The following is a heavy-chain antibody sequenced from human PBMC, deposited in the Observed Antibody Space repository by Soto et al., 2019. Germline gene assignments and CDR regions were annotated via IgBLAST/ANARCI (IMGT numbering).Heavy chain of an antibody. CDR2: IYYSGST. D-gene: IGHD2-15*01. Sequence: QVQLQEAGPRLVKPSETLSLTCTVSGGSFSNYYWSWIRQPPGKGLEWIGYIYYSGSTNYNPSLTPRLTISVDTSKNQFSLKLSSVTAADTAIYYCARDRWDYSNAFDVWGQGTMVTVSS. J-gene: IGHJ3*01. CDR3: ARDRWDYSNAFDV. CDR1: GGSFSNYY. V-gene: IGHV4-59*01.